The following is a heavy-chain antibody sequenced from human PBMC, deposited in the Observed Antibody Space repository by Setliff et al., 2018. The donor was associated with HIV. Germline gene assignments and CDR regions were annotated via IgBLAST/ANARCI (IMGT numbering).Heavy chain of an antibody. Sequence: GESLKISCAASGFSFGSYGLHWVRQAPGKGLEWLTFIRYDGTNEYYADSVKGRFSISRDNSKNTVNLQMRSLIGEDTAVYYCAKDRYSTGWHLDHWGHGTPVTVSS. V-gene: IGHV3-30*02. CDR3: AKDRYSTGWHLDH. CDR1: GFSFGSYG. J-gene: IGHJ4*01. D-gene: IGHD6-19*01. CDR2: IRYDGTNE.